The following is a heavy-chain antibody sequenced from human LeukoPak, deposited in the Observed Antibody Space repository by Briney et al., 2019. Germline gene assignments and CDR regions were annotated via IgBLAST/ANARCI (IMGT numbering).Heavy chain of an antibody. J-gene: IGHJ4*02. CDR1: GYTFISYH. Sequence: ASVKVSCKASGYTFISYHIHWVRQAPGQGLEWMGIINPSGGGTRYAQEFQARVTMTRDTSTSTVYMELSTLRPEDTAVYYCARDQEAFDYWGQGTLVTVSS. CDR2: INPSGGGT. CDR3: ARDQEAFDY. V-gene: IGHV1-46*01.